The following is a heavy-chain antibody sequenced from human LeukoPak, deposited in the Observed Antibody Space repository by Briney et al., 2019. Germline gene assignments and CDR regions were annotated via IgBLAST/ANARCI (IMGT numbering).Heavy chain of an antibody. Sequence: ASVKVSRKASGYTFTSYGISWVRQAPGQGLEWMGWISAYNGDTNFAQKLQGRVTMTTDTSTNTAYMELRSLRSDDTAVYYCARGGPYYSDSSGYSPDYWGQGTLVTVSS. CDR1: GYTFTSYG. D-gene: IGHD3-22*01. V-gene: IGHV1-18*01. J-gene: IGHJ4*02. CDR2: ISAYNGDT. CDR3: ARGGPYYSDSSGYSPDY.